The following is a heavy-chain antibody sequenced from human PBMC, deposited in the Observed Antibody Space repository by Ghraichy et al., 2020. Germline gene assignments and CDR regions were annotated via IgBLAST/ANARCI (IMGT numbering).Heavy chain of an antibody. CDR2: ISWNSGSI. CDR1: GFTFDDYA. D-gene: IGHD4-17*01. J-gene: IGHJ4*02. CDR3: AKDFDYGDYKYFDY. V-gene: IGHV3-9*01. Sequence: GGSLRLSCAASGFTFDDYAMHWVRQAPGKGLEWVSGISWNSGSIGYADSVKGRFTISRDNAKNSLYLQMNSLRAEDTALYYCAKDFDYGDYKYFDYWGQGTLVTVSS.